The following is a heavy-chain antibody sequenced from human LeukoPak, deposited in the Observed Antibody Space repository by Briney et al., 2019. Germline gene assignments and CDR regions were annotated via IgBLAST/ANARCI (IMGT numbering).Heavy chain of an antibody. V-gene: IGHV1-18*01. CDR1: GYTFTSYG. CDR3: ARDNGLAAKSHFDY. CDR2: ISAYNGNT. D-gene: IGHD2-15*01. J-gene: IGHJ4*02. Sequence: GASVKVSCKASGYTFTSYGISWVRQALGQGLEWMGWISAYNGNTNYAQKLQGRVTMTTDTSTSTAYMELRSLRSDDTAVYYCARDNGLAAKSHFDYWGQGTLVTVSS.